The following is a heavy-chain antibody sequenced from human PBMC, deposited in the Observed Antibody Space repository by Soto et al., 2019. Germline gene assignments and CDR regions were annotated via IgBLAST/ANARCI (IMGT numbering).Heavy chain of an antibody. CDR3: ARDEGGYDILTGYYKAHHFDQ. CDR2: ISPHNRNT. CDR1: GYTFGHFY. Sequence: QVQLVQSGAEVKKPGDSVKVSCQASGYTFGHFYITWVRQAPGQGLEWMGAISPHNRNTNYAEKFRGRVTMTTDTSTTTAYMELRSLRSDDTAVYYCARDEGGYDILTGYYKAHHFDQWGQGALVTVSS. J-gene: IGHJ4*02. D-gene: IGHD3-9*01. V-gene: IGHV1-18*01.